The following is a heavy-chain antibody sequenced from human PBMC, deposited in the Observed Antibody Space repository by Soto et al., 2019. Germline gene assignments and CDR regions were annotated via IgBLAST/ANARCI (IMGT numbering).Heavy chain of an antibody. CDR3: AKDPRAAPEESYFDY. CDR1: GFTFNTFY. J-gene: IGHJ4*02. V-gene: IGHV3-23*01. CDR2: ISGSGGNT. Sequence: PGGSLRLSCAASGFTFNTFYMDWVRQAPGKGLEWVSAISGSGGNTYYADSVKGRFTISRDNSKNTLYLQMNSLRAEDTAVYYCAKDPRAAPEESYFDYWGQGTLVTVSS.